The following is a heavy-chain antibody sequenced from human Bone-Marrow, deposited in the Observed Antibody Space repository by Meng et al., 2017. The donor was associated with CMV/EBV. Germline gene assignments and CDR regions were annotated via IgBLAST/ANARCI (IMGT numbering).Heavy chain of an antibody. D-gene: IGHD3-16*01. V-gene: IGHV4-4*02. J-gene: IGHJ6*02. CDR3: ASWGPSYYVLYF. CDR2: IYHSGST. CDR1: GGSISSSNW. Sequence: SETLSLTCAVSGGSISSSNWWSWVRQPPGKGLEWIGEIYHSGSTNYNPSLKSRVTISVDKSKNQFSLKLSSVTAADTAVYSCASWGPSYYVLYFWGQGTTVTVSS.